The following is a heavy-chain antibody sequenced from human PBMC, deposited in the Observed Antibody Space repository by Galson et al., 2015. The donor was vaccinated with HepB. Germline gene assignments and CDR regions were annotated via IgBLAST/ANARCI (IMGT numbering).Heavy chain of an antibody. D-gene: IGHD3-9*01. CDR2: ISYDGSNK. J-gene: IGHJ4*02. CDR3: AKGETGNYFSSFDS. CDR1: KFTFSNYA. V-gene: IGHV3-30*18. Sequence: LRLSCAASKFTFSNYAMHWVRQAPGKGLEWVALISYDGSNKYYAGSVKGRFTISRDNSKNALFLEMNSLRAEDTAVYYCAKGETGNYFSSFDSWGQGTLVTVSS.